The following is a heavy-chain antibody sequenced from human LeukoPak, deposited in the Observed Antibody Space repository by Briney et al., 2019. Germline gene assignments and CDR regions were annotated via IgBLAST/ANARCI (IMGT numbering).Heavy chain of an antibody. CDR1: GGSVSSGSYY. CDR2: IYYSGIT. D-gene: IGHD6-19*01. J-gene: IGHJ4*02. V-gene: IGHV4-61*01. CDR3: ATIDSGY. Sequence: SETLSLTCPVSGGSVSSGSYYRSWIRQPEGKGLAWISYIYYSGITNYNPSLKSRVTISVDTSKNQFSLKLSSVTAADTAVYYCATIDSGYWGQGTLVTVSS.